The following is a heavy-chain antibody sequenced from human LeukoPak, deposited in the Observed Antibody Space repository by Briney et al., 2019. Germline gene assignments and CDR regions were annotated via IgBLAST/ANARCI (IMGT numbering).Heavy chain of an antibody. V-gene: IGHV1-24*01. CDR1: GYTLTELS. D-gene: IGHD3-10*01. Sequence: ASVKVSCKVSGYTLTELSMHWVRQVPGKGLEWMGGFDPEDGETIYAQRFQGRVTMTEDTSTDTAYMELSSLRSDDTAVYYCATLQQLWLGDLYRGGAFDIWGQGTLVTVSS. CDR2: FDPEDGET. J-gene: IGHJ3*02. CDR3: ATLQQLWLGDLYRGGAFDI.